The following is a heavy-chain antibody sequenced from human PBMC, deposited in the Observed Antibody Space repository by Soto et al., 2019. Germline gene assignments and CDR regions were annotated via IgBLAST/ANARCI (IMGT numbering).Heavy chain of an antibody. CDR1: GFTFSSYG. Sequence: QVQLVESGGGVVQPGRSLRLSCAASGFTFSSYGMHWVRQAPGKGLEWVAVIWYDGSNKYYADSVKGRFTISRDNSKNTLYLQMNSLRAEDTAVYYCARDAGYCSGGSCYWGYLDYWGQGTLVTVSS. J-gene: IGHJ4*02. CDR3: ARDAGYCSGGSCYWGYLDY. CDR2: IWYDGSNK. D-gene: IGHD2-15*01. V-gene: IGHV3-33*01.